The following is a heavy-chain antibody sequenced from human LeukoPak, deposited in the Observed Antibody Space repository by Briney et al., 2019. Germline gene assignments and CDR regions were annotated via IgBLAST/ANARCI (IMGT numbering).Heavy chain of an antibody. V-gene: IGHV1-18*04. Sequence: ASVKVACKASGYTFTSYGISWVRQAPGQGIEWMGWISAYNGKTNYAQKLQGRVTMTTDTSTSTAYMELRRLRSDDAAVYYCARGSITMVRGFYWFDPWGQGTLVTVSS. J-gene: IGHJ5*02. CDR3: ARGSITMVRGFYWFDP. CDR1: GYTFTSYG. CDR2: ISAYNGKT. D-gene: IGHD3-10*01.